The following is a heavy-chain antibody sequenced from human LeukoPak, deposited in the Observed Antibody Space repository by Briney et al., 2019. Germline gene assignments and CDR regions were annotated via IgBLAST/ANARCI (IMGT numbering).Heavy chain of an antibody. V-gene: IGHV1-18*01. D-gene: IGHD2-8*02. CDR3: ATQPGRGSPFKF. CDR1: GDTFTNYG. J-gene: IGHJ4*02. Sequence: ASVKVSCKASGDTFTNYGISWVRQAPGQGLEWMGWISTYTVKTIYAQKFQGRVTLSTDTSTSTAYMELRSLRSDDTAVYYCATQPGRGSPFKFWGQGTLVTVSS. CDR2: ISTYTVKT.